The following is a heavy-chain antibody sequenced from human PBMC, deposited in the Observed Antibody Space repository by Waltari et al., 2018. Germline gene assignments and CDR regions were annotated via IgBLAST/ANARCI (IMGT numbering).Heavy chain of an antibody. CDR1: GGSISSHY. D-gene: IGHD3-16*01. J-gene: IGHJ4*02. CDR3: AAAWGLFGYFDY. V-gene: IGHV4-59*11. CDR2: IYYSGST. Sequence: QVQLQESGPGLVKPSETLSLTCPVSGGSISSHYWSWIRQPPGKGLEWIGYIYYSGSTNYNPSLKSRVTISVDTSKNQFSLKLSSVTAADTAVYYCAAAWGLFGYFDYWGQGTLVTVSS.